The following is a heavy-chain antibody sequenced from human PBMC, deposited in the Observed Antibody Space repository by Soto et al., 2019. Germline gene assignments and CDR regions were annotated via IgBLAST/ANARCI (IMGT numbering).Heavy chain of an antibody. CDR1: GFKFGDFG. CDR2: IRNNIYGGTT. V-gene: IGHV3-49*04. CDR3: TRDRDPFEY. Sequence: EVNLVESGGDLVQPGRSLRLSCTASGFKFGDFGLSWVRQAPGKGLEWISFIRNNIYGGTTDYAASVKGRFIISRDDSKGVVYLQMSNLTTEDTAVYYCTRDRDPFEYWGQGVLVTVSS. J-gene: IGHJ4*02.